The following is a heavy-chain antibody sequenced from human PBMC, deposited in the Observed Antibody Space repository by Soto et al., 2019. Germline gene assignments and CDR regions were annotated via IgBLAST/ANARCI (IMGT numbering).Heavy chain of an antibody. CDR3: ARSGWDGPSGM. CDR1: GGPFKSYT. Sequence: QVQLVQSGPEVKKPGSSVKVSCRATGGPFKSYTFTWVRQASGQGLEWMGRIIPVLGQANYAHKFQDRVTISADDSTGTVYMELRGLRSEDTAVYYCARSGWDGPSGMWGPGSLVIVSS. J-gene: IGHJ4*01. V-gene: IGHV1-69*02. CDR2: IIPVLGQA. D-gene: IGHD6-25*01.